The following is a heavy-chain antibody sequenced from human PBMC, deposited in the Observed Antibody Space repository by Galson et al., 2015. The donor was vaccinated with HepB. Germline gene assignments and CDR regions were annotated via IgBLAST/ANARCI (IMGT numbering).Heavy chain of an antibody. CDR1: GYTFNAYY. Sequence: SVKVSCKASGYTFNAYYIHWVRQAPGQGLEWMGRINPYSGDTKYSQKFQGRVIMTRDTSISTAYMELRRLRSDDTAVYYRASDRVTIAAYWGQGTLVTVSS. J-gene: IGHJ4*02. V-gene: IGHV1-2*02. CDR3: ASDRVTIAAY. D-gene: IGHD6-13*01. CDR2: INPYSGDT.